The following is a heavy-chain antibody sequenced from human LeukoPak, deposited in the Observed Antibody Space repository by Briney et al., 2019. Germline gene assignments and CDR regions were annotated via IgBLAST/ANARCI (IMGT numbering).Heavy chain of an antibody. D-gene: IGHD6-19*01. CDR1: GFTFSSYG. J-gene: IGHJ5*02. CDR3: ATDRLYSSGWCFSYNWFDP. CDR2: IRYDGSNK. V-gene: IGHV3-30*02. Sequence: PGGSLRLSCAASGFTFSSYGMHWVRQAPGKGLEWVAFIRYDGSNKYYADSVKGRFTISRDNSKNTLYLQMNSLRAEDTAVYYCATDRLYSSGWCFSYNWFDPWGQGTLVTVSS.